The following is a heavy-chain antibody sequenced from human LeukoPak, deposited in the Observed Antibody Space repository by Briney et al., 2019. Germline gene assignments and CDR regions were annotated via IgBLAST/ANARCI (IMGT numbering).Heavy chain of an antibody. J-gene: IGHJ4*02. CDR1: GFTFSNYW. CDR3: ARDVDWNYDL. CDR2: IKGSDK. V-gene: IGHV3-7*01. Sequence: GGSLRLSCAASGFTFSNYWMNWVRQAPGKGLEWVANIKGSDKGHVDSVKGRFSVSRDDARNSLYLQLDSLRAEDTAVSYCARDVDWNYDLWGQGTVVRVSS. D-gene: IGHD1-7*01.